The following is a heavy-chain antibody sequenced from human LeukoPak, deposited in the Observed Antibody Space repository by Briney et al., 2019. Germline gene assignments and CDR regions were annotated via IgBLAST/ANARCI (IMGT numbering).Heavy chain of an antibody. CDR1: GFTVSDYY. V-gene: IGHV3-11*05. CDR2: ISGNSAYT. J-gene: IGHJ4*02. D-gene: IGHD3-16*02. Sequence: GGSLRLSCAASGFTVSDYYMSWIRQAPGKGLEGVSYISGNSAYTNYADSVRGRFIISRDNAKNALYLQVNSLRAEDTAVYYCVREARSLSVWGQGTLVTVSS. CDR3: VREARSLSV.